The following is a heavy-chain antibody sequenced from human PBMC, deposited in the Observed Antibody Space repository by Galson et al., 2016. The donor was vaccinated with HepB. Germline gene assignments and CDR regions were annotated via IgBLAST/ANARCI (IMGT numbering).Heavy chain of an antibody. D-gene: IGHD5-12*01. CDR1: EFSFSSYD. J-gene: IGHJ4*02. CDR2: ISSSGSII. CDR3: ARDPVRFSGYDPRYYFDF. Sequence: SLRLSCAASEFSFSSYDMNWVRQAPGKGLEWISYISSSGSIIYYADSVKGRFSISRDNAKNSLYLQMNSLRAEDTAVYYCARDPVRFSGYDPRYYFDFWGQGTLVTVSS. V-gene: IGHV3-48*03.